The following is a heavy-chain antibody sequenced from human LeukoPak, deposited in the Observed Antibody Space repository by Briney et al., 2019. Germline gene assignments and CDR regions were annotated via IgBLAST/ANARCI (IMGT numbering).Heavy chain of an antibody. V-gene: IGHV1-69*05. D-gene: IGHD1-26*01. CDR2: IIPTFGTA. CDR1: GGTFSSYA. CDR3: AGEWELHLFDY. J-gene: IGHJ4*02. Sequence: GASVKVSCKASGGTFSSYAISWVRQAPGQGLEWMGRIIPTFGTANYAQKFQGRVTITTDESTSTAYMELSSLRSEDTAGYYCAGEWELHLFDYWGRGTRVPVSS.